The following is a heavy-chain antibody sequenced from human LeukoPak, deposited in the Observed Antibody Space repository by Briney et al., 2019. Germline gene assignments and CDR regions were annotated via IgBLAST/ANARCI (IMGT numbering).Heavy chain of an antibody. V-gene: IGHV3-43*01. CDR1: GFTFDDYT. D-gene: IGHD6-13*01. CDR3: AKDLQKQQLVSLFDY. CDR2: TSWDGGST. Sequence: GGSLRLSCAASGFTFDDYTMHWVRQAPGKGVEWVSLTSWDGGSTYYADPVKGRFTISRDNSKNSLYLQMNSLRTEDTALYYCAKDLQKQQLVSLFDYWGQGTLVTVSS. J-gene: IGHJ4*02.